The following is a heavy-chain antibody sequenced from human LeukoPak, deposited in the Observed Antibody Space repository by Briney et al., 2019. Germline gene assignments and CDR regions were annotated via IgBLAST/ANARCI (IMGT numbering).Heavy chain of an antibody. Sequence: GASVKVSCKASGYTFTGYYMHWVRQAPGQGLEWMGWINPNSGGTNYAQKFQGRVTMTRDTSISTAYMELSRLRSDDTAVYYCARDAGRSYDFWSGYRGKSFDYWGQGTLVTVSS. J-gene: IGHJ4*02. CDR1: GYTFTGYY. V-gene: IGHV1-2*02. CDR3: ARDAGRSYDFWSGYRGKSFDY. D-gene: IGHD3-3*01. CDR2: INPNSGGT.